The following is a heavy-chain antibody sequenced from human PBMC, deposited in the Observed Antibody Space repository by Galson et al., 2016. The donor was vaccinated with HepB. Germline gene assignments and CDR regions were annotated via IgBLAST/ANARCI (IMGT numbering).Heavy chain of an antibody. Sequence: SVKVSCKASGYTFTDYYLHWVRQAPGQGLEWMGWINPNSGGTNYSQKLQGRVSMTTDTSISTVYMELSRLISDDTAVYYCAREIDKNALEFWGQGTLVTVSS. D-gene: IGHD1-1*01. CDR1: GYTFTDYY. CDR3: AREIDKNALEF. V-gene: IGHV1-2*02. J-gene: IGHJ4*02. CDR2: INPNSGGT.